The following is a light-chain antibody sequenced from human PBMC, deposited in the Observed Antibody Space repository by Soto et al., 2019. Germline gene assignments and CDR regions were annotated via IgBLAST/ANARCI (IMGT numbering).Light chain of an antibody. J-gene: IGLJ2*01. CDR2: YDD. CDR3: AAWDDSLNGLV. CDR1: RSNVGNNV. Sequence: QSVLTQAPSVSEAPRQRVTISCSGSRSNVGNNVVNWYQQLPGKAPKLLIYYDDLQPSGVSTRFSASKSGTSASLAISGLQSEDEADYYCAAWDDSLNGLVFGGGTRSPS. V-gene: IGLV1-36*01.